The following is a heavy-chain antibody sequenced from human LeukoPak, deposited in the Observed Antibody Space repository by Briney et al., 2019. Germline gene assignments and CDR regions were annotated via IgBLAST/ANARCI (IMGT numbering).Heavy chain of an antibody. D-gene: IGHD5-24*01. CDR1: VYTFSSYY. CDR2: IGAYNGNT. J-gene: IGHJ4*02. Sequence: GASVTVSYKQSVYTFSSYYISWVRQAPREALEWMGWIGAYNGNTNYAQKLQGRVSMTTDTSTSTAYMELRSLRSDDTAVDYCSCDTPTSDGYNPGDYWGQGTLVTVSS. V-gene: IGHV1-18*01. CDR3: SCDTPTSDGYNPGDY.